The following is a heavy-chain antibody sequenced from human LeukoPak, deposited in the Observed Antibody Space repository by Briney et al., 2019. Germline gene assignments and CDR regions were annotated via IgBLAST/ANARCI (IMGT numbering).Heavy chain of an antibody. CDR2: ISGSGGST. Sequence: GGSLRLSCAASGFIFSSYAMSWVRQAPGKGLEWVSGISGSGGSTDYADSVKGRFTISRDNSKNTLYLQMNSLRAEDTAVYYCAKGASSSSAPLSGSQLFDYWGQGTLVTVSS. CDR1: GFIFSSYA. J-gene: IGHJ4*02. V-gene: IGHV3-23*01. CDR3: AKGASSSSAPLSGSQLFDY. D-gene: IGHD1-26*01.